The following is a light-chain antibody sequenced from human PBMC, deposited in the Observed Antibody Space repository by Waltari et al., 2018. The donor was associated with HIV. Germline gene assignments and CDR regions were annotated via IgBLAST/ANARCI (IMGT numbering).Light chain of an antibody. CDR2: AAS. V-gene: IGKV3-15*01. CDR3: HQYNNWPLT. Sequence: VVMTQSPATLSVSPGEGAPLSCRASHSVRSHVAWYQQKPGQAPRLLIYAASTRATDLPARFSGSGSGTEFTLTITSLQSEDFALYFCHQYNNWPLTFGGGTKVEIK. CDR1: HSVRSH. J-gene: IGKJ4*01.